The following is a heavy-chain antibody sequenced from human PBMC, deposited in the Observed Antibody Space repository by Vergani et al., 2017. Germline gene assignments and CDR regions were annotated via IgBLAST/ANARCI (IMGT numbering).Heavy chain of an antibody. CDR3: AKGLRQLITLFVVAPPPGFDY. J-gene: IGHJ4*02. D-gene: IGHD3-3*01. V-gene: IGHV3-23*01. CDR2: SIRDST. Sequence: EVQLLESGGGLVQPGGSLTLSCAASGFTFSSYAMNWVRQAPGKGLEWVSGSIRDSTYYAASVKGRFTISRDNSKNTMYLQMNSLRAEETAVYYCAKGLRQLITLFVVAPPPGFDYWGQGPLFTVSS. CDR1: GFTFSSYA.